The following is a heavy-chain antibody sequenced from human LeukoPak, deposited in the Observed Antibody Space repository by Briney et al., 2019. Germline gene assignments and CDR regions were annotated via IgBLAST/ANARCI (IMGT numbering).Heavy chain of an antibody. J-gene: IGHJ3*02. CDR3: ARVPPGGAANDAFDI. V-gene: IGHV1-18*01. CDR2: ISAYNGNT. Sequence: GASVKVSCKASGYTFTSYGISWVRQAPGQGLEWMGWISAYNGNTNYAQKLQGRVTITTDTSTSTAYMELRSLRSDDTAVYYCARVPPGGAANDAFDIWGQGTMVTVSS. CDR1: GYTFTSYG. D-gene: IGHD1-26*01.